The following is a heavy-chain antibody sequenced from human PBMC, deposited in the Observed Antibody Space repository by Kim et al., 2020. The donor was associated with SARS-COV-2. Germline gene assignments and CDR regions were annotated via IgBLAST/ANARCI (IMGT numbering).Heavy chain of an antibody. J-gene: IGHJ6*02. V-gene: IGHV3-48*03. CDR3: ARAGGRVTITRYYYYGMDV. CDR2: ISSSGSTI. Sequence: GGSLRLSCAASGFTFSSYEMNWVRQAPGKGLEWVSYISSSGSTIYYADSVKGRFTISRDNAKNSLYLQMNSLRAEDTAVYYCARAGGRVTITRYYYYGMDVWGQGTTVTVSS. D-gene: IGHD5-12*01. CDR1: GFTFSSYE.